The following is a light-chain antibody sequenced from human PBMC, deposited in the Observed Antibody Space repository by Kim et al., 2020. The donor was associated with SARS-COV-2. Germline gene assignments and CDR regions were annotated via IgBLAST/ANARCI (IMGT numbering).Light chain of an antibody. CDR3: ATWDDSLNGFV. J-gene: IGLJ1*01. Sequence: GPGVTIACSGTASNIGKNPVNWYQHLPGTAPKFLIYGNYERPSGVPDRFSGSKSGTSASLAISGLQSEDEADYYCATWDDSLNGFVFGTGTKVTVL. V-gene: IGLV1-44*01. CDR1: ASNIGKNP. CDR2: GNY.